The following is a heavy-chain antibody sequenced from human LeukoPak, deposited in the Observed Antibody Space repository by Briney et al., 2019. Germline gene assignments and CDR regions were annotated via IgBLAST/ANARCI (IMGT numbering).Heavy chain of an antibody. CDR1: GFTFSDYF. J-gene: IGHJ4*02. CDR2: SRNKADSYTA. CDR3: ATSKWYRLPY. Sequence: PGGSLRLSCAASGFTFSDYFMSWVRQAPGKGLEWVGRSRNKADSYTAQYAASVEGRFTISRDESKNSLYLQISSLETEDTAVYYCATSKWYRLPYWGQGSLVTVSS. D-gene: IGHD2-15*01. V-gene: IGHV3-72*01.